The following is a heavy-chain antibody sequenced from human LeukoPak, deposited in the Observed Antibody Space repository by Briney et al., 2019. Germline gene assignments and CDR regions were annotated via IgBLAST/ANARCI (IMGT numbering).Heavy chain of an antibody. CDR2: INHSGST. Sequence: PSETLSLTCAVSGGSFIGYYWIWIRQPPGKGPEWIGEINHSGSTNYNPSLKSRVTISVDTSENQFSLKLNSVTAADTAVYYCARGQGSYYPKWGQGTLVTVSS. CDR1: GGSFIGYY. V-gene: IGHV4-34*01. CDR3: ARGQGSYYPK. D-gene: IGHD1-26*01. J-gene: IGHJ4*02.